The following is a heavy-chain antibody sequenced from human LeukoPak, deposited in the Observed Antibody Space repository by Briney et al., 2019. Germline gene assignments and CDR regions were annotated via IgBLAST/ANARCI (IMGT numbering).Heavy chain of an antibody. J-gene: IGHJ4*02. CDR3: AKGRESSTWYLFDY. CDR1: GFTFSSYA. V-gene: IGHV3-23*01. Sequence: GGSMRLSCAAYGFTFSSYAMSWVRLAPGRGLAWVSVISGSGGSTYYADSVKGRFTVSRDNSKNTLYLQMNSLRAEDTAVYYCAKGRESSTWYLFDYWGQGTLVTVSS. CDR2: ISGSGGST. D-gene: IGHD6-13*01.